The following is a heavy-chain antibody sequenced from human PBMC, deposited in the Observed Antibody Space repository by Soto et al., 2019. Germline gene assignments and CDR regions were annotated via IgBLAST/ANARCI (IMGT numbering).Heavy chain of an antibody. V-gene: IGHV4-59*01. CDR1: GGSIRNVY. CDR3: ARAHAPTLPFDY. CDR2: IFHSGNA. J-gene: IGHJ4*01. D-gene: IGHD2-15*01. Sequence: PSETLSLTCTVSGGSIRNVYWSWIRQAPGKGLEWIGFIFHSGNAKYNPSLKSRVTISVDTSKIQFSLSLDSVTAADTAVYCCARAHAPTLPFDYWGQGTLVTVSS.